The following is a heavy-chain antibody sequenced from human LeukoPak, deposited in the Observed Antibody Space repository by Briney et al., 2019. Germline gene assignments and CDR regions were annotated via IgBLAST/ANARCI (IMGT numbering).Heavy chain of an antibody. V-gene: IGHV3-23*01. D-gene: IGHD3-10*01. CDR2: ISGSGGST. Sequence: PGGSLRLSCAASGFSFSSYAMSWVRQAPGTGLEWVSAISGSGGSTYYADSVKGRFTISRDNSKNTLYLQMNSLRAEDTAVYYCAKGWFRELTQRWGQGTLVTVSS. CDR3: AKGWFRELTQR. CDR1: GFSFSSYA. J-gene: IGHJ4*02.